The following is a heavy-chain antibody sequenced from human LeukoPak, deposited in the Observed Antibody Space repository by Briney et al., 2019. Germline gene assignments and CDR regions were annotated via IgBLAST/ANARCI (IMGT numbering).Heavy chain of an antibody. Sequence: GGSLRLSCAASGFRFNEYWMSWVRQPPGEGLQWVAHIKDDGTEEYYLDSVEGRFTIARDNAKNSLYLQMNSLRAEDTAVYYCARDRKRFGYYYYGMDVWGQGTTVTVSS. CDR1: GFRFNEYW. D-gene: IGHD1-14*01. J-gene: IGHJ6*02. CDR3: ARDRKRFGYYYYGMDV. CDR2: IKDDGTEE. V-gene: IGHV3-7*01.